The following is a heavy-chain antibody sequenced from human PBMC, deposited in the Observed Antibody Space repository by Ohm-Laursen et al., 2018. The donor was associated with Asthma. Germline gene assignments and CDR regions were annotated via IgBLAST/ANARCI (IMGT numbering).Heavy chain of an antibody. CDR1: GLPFSNFW. CDR2: IYPDGGEK. Sequence: SLRLSCAASGLPFSNFWMSWVRQAPGKGLEWVANIYPDGGEKYYVDSVDGRFTISRDNAKNSLYLEMNSLRVEDTAVYYCVTDAWWSYVHWGLGTLVTVSS. J-gene: IGHJ4*02. D-gene: IGHD1-26*01. V-gene: IGHV3-7*01. CDR3: VTDAWWSYVH.